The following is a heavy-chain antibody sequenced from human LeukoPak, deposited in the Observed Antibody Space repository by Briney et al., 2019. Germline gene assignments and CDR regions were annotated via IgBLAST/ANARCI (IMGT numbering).Heavy chain of an antibody. CDR3: ARGDGYNPGGVDY. D-gene: IGHD5-24*01. J-gene: IGHJ4*02. CDR2: ISSSSSYI. V-gene: IGHV3-21*01. CDR1: GFTFSSYN. Sequence: GGSLRLSCAASGFTFSSYNMNWVRQAPGKGLEWVSSISSSSSYIYYADSEKGRFTISRDNAKNSLYLQMNSLRAEDTAVYYCARGDGYNPGGVDYWGQGTLVTVSS.